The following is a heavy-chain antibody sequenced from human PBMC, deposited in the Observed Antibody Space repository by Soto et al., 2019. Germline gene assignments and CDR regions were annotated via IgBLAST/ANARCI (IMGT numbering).Heavy chain of an antibody. CDR1: GFTFTNAW. D-gene: IGHD3-16*01. CDR2: IRNKADGGTA. J-gene: IGHJ4*02. V-gene: IGHV3-15*01. CDR3: TTGGGSKLDY. Sequence: EVQLVESGGGLVQSGESLRLSCAASGFTFTNAWMSWVRQAPGKGLEWVGRIRNKADGGTADYAAPVKGRFIISRDESKNTQYLQMNSLKTEDTAVYYCTTGGGSKLDYWGQGTLVTVSS.